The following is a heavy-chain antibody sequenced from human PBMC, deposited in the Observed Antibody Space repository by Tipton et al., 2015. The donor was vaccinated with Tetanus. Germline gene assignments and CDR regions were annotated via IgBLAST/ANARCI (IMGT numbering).Heavy chain of an antibody. Sequence: LRLSCAVYGGSFSGYYWSWIRQPPGKGLEWIGEINHSGSTNYNTSLKSRATISVDASKNQFSLKLSSVTAADTAVYYCAREKYYCSGGSCFFVYWGQGTLVTVSS. CDR1: GGSFSGYY. CDR2: INHSGST. CDR3: AREKYYCSGGSCFFVY. J-gene: IGHJ4*02. V-gene: IGHV4-34*01. D-gene: IGHD2-15*01.